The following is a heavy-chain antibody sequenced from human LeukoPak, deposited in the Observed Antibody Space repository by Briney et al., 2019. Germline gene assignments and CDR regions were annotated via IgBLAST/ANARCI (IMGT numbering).Heavy chain of an antibody. CDR1: GHTFTNYF. CDR3: ARGDDHYYYALDV. Sequence: ASVKVSCKASGHTFTNYFVHWVRQAPGQGPEWMGLIHTSGGSTTYAQKFQGRVTMTGDTSTSTVYMELSSLRSEDTAVYYCARGDDHYYYALDVWGQGTTVAVSS. CDR2: IHTSGGST. D-gene: IGHD5-24*01. J-gene: IGHJ6*02. V-gene: IGHV1-46*01.